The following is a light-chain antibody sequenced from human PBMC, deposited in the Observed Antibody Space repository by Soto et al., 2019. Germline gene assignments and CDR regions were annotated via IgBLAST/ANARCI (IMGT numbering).Light chain of an antibody. Sequence: DIQMTQSPPSVSASVGDRVTITCRASQAINGWLSWYQQKPGKAPQLLISVASRLESGVPSRFSGSGSRTEFSLTVTSLQLEDFATYYCQQAFRFPHTFGQGTKLEI. V-gene: IGKV1-12*01. CDR2: VAS. J-gene: IGKJ2*01. CDR3: QQAFRFPHT. CDR1: QAINGW.